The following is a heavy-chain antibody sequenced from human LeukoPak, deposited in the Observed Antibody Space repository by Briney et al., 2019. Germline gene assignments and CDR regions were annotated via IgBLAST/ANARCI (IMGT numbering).Heavy chain of an antibody. Sequence: ASVKVSCKASGYTFTSYYMHWVRQAHAAGLEWMGIINPTGGSTSYAQTFQGRVTMTRDTSTSTVYMELSRLRSEDTAVYYCARDHYHKIHSVMVTAPDYWGQGTLVIVSS. CDR3: ARDHYHKIHSVMVTAPDY. V-gene: IGHV1-46*01. D-gene: IGHD2-21*02. CDR2: INPTGGST. J-gene: IGHJ4*02. CDR1: GYTFTSYY.